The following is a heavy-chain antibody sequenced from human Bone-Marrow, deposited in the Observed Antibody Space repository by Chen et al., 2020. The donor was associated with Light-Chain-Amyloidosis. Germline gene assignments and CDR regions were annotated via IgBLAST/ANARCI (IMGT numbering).Heavy chain of an antibody. V-gene: IGHV4-39*07. D-gene: IGHD6-19*01. J-gene: IGHJ3*02. CDR3: ARDGIEGQWLPPDI. CDR2: IYYSGST. CDR1: GGSISSSSYY. Sequence: QLQLQESGPGLVKPSETLSLTCTVSGGSISSSSYYWGWIRQPPGKGLEWIGSIYYSGSTYYNPSLKSRVTISVDTSKNQFSLKLGSVTAADTAVYYCARDGIEGQWLPPDIWGQGTMVTVSS.